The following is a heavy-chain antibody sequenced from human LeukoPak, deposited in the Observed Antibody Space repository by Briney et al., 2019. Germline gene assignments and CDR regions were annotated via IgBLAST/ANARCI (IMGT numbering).Heavy chain of an antibody. CDR3: ARSKVATTYYYYYYMDV. Sequence: PSETLSLTCAVYGGSFSGYYWSWIRQPPGKGLEWIGEINHSGSTNYNPSLKSRVTIPVDTSKNQFSLKLSSVTAADTAVYYCARSKVATTYYYYYYMDVWGKGTTVTVSS. J-gene: IGHJ6*03. CDR2: INHSGST. V-gene: IGHV4-34*01. D-gene: IGHD5-12*01. CDR1: GGSFSGYY.